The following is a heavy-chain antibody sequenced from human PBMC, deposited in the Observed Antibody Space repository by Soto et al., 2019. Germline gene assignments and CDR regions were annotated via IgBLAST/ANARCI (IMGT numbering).Heavy chain of an antibody. Sequence: GGSLRLSCAASGFTFSSYGMHWVRQAPGKGLEWVAVIWYDGSNKYYADSVKGRFTISRDNSKNTLYLQMNSLRAEDGVVYYCASHYDSSGYYYEYFQHWGQGTLVTVSS. CDR1: GFTFSSYG. V-gene: IGHV3-33*01. D-gene: IGHD3-22*01. J-gene: IGHJ1*01. CDR3: ASHYDSSGYYYEYFQH. CDR2: IWYDGSNK.